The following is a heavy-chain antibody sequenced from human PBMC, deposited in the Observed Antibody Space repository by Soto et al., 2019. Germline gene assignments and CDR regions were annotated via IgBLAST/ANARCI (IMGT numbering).Heavy chain of an antibody. CDR3: AHRPSYGDYGGTFDY. CDR1: GFSLSTSGVG. J-gene: IGHJ4*02. V-gene: IGHV2-5*02. D-gene: IGHD4-17*01. Sequence: QITLKESGPTLVKPTQTLTLTCTFSGFSLSTSGVGVGWIRQPPGKALEWLAVIFWDDDKRYSPSLKSRLTITKDTSKNQVVLTMTNMDPVDTATYYCAHRPSYGDYGGTFDYWGQGTLVTVSS. CDR2: IFWDDDK.